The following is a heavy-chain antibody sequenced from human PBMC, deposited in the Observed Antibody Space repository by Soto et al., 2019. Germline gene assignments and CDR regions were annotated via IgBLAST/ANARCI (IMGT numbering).Heavy chain of an antibody. CDR2: INHSGST. CDR1: GGSFSGYY. J-gene: IGHJ4*02. Sequence: PETLSVTCAVYGGSFSGYYWSWIRQPPGKGLEWIGEINHSGSTNYNPSLKSRVTISVDTSKNQFSLKLSSVTAADTAVYYCARRYPWTYVIDYWGKGPLLTVS. CDR3: ARRYPWTYVIDY. D-gene: IGHD1-7*01. V-gene: IGHV4-34*01.